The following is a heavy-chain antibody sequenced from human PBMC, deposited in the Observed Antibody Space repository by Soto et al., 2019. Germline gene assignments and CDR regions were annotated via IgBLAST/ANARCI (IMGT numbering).Heavy chain of an antibody. CDR2: IWFDGNNK. J-gene: IGHJ6*02. CDR3: ARDRETSWYYGMDV. CDR1: EFTFSSYG. V-gene: IGHV3-33*01. Sequence: QVQLVESGGGVVQPGRSLTLSCAASEFTFSSYGMHWVRQAPGKGLEWVAVIWFDGNNKYYADSVKGRFTISRDNSKNTVNLQMNSLRGEDTAVYYCARDRETSWYYGMDVWGQGTTVTVSS. D-gene: IGHD1-20*01.